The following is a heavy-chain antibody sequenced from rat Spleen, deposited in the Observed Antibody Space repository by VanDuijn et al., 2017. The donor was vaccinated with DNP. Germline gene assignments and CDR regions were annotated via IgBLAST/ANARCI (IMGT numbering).Heavy chain of an antibody. V-gene: IGHV5S11*01. Sequence: EVQLVESGGGLVQPGRSLKLSCAASGLTFSNYAMAWVRQAPTKGLEWVASITNSGSDTKYRDSVQGRFTISRDNAKSTLYLQMDSLRSEETATYYCARYWGITTVAYYFDYWGQGVMVTVSS. D-gene: IGHD1-1*01. CDR3: ARYWGITTVAYYFDY. J-gene: IGHJ2*01. CDR2: ITNSGSDT. CDR1: GLTFSNYA.